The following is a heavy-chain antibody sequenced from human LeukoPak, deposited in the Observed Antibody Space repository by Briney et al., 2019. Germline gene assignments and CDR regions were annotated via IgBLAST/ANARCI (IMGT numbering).Heavy chain of an antibody. CDR3: ARTRDSSGSTDAFDI. V-gene: IGHV1-2*02. D-gene: IGHD3-22*01. Sequence: ASVKVSCKASGYTLTGYYMHWVRQAPGQGLEWMGWINPNSGGTNYAQKFQGRVTMTRDTSISTAYMELSRLRSDDTAVYYCARTRDSSGSTDAFDIWGQGTMVTVSS. J-gene: IGHJ3*02. CDR2: INPNSGGT. CDR1: GYTLTGYY.